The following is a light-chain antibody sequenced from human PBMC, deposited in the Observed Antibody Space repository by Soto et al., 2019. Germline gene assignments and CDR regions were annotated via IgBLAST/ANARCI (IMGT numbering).Light chain of an antibody. CDR1: QSVSSSY. CDR2: GAS. Sequence: DIVFTQSPGTLSLSPGERATLSCRASQSVSSSYLAWYQQKPGQAPRLLIYGASSRATGIPDRFNGSGSGTDFTLTISSLLPEDFATYYCQQTYSVPLTFGGGTKVDIK. V-gene: IGKV3-20*01. J-gene: IGKJ4*01. CDR3: QQTYSVPLT.